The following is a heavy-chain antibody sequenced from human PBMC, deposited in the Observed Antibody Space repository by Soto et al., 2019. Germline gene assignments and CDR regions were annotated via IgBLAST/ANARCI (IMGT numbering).Heavy chain of an antibody. CDR2: IVVGSGNT. D-gene: IGHD1-26*01. Sequence: SVKVSCKASGFTFTSSAMQWVRQARGQRLEWIGWIVVGSGNTNYAQKFQERVTITRDMSTSTAYMELSSLRSEDTAVYYCAADPRIVGATNYYYYGMDVWGQGTTVTVSS. CDR1: GFTFTSSA. CDR3: AADPRIVGATNYYYYGMDV. V-gene: IGHV1-58*02. J-gene: IGHJ6*02.